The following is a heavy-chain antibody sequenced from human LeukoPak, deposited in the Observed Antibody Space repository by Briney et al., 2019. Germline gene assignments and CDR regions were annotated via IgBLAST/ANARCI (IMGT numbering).Heavy chain of an antibody. CDR3: ARNSGGQPLYYYYGMDV. D-gene: IGHD2-15*01. CDR2: IYYSGGT. V-gene: IGHV4-31*03. CDR1: GGSISSGGYY. Sequence: SQTLSLTCTVSGGSISSGGYYWSWIRQHPGKGLEWIGYIYYSGGTYYNPSLKSRVTISVDTSKNQFSLKLSSVTAADTAVYYCARNSGGQPLYYYYGMDVWGQGTTVTVSS. J-gene: IGHJ6*02.